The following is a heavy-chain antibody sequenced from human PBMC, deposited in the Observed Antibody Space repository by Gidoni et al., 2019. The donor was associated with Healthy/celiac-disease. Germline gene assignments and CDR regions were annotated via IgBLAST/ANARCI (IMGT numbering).Heavy chain of an antibody. V-gene: IGHV3-48*01. CDR2: ISSSSSTI. J-gene: IGHJ4*02. CDR3: ARDTRDSSGWYLGWYYFDY. D-gene: IGHD6-19*01. CDR1: GFTFSRYS. Sequence: EVQLVESGGGLVQPGGSLRLSCAASGFTFSRYSMNWVRQAPGKGLEWVSYISSSSSTIYYADSVKGRFTISRDNAKNSLYLQMNSLRAEDTAVYYCARDTRDSSGWYLGWYYFDYWGQGTLVTVSS.